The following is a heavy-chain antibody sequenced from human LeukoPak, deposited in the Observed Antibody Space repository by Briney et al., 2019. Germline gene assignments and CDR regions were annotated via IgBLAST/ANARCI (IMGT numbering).Heavy chain of an antibody. CDR1: AFTFRTYA. D-gene: IGHD6-13*01. CDR3: AKDRYSSSWYVFDY. V-gene: IGHV3-23*01. Sequence: GGSLRLSCSASAFTFRTYAMSWVRQAPGKGLEWVSAISGSGGSTFYADSVKGRFTISRDNSKNTLYLQMNSLRAEDTAVYYCAKDRYSSSWYVFDYWGQGTLVTVSS. CDR2: ISGSGGST. J-gene: IGHJ4*02.